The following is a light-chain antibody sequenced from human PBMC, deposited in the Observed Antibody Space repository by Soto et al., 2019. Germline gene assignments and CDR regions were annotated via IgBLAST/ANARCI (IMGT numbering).Light chain of an antibody. CDR2: GAS. CDR3: QQYNNWPRT. Sequence: ESVLTQSPGTLSLSPGERATLSCRASQTVIKNYLAWYQRKTGQAPRLLVYGASNRATGVPDRFSGGGSGTDFTLTISRLEPEDSALYYCQQYNNWPRTFGQGTKAEIK. V-gene: IGKV3-20*01. J-gene: IGKJ1*01. CDR1: QTVIKNY.